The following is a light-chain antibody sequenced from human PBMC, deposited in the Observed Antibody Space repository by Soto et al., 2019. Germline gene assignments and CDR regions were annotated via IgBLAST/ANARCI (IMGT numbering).Light chain of an antibody. V-gene: IGLV2-11*01. Sequence: QSALTQPRSVSGSPGESVTISCSGTSSDVGSYNYVSWYQQYPGKTPKVMIYDVSERPSEVPVRFSGSKSGNMASLTISGLQAEDEAEYVCCSYSGSDSLLFGGGTKLTGL. CDR3: CSYSGSDSLL. CDR1: SSDVGSYNY. CDR2: DVS. J-gene: IGLJ2*01.